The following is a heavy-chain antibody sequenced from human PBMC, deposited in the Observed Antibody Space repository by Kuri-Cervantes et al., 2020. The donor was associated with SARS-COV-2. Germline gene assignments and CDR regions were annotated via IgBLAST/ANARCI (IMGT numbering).Heavy chain of an antibody. CDR2: IYHSGST. V-gene: IGHV4-4*02. J-gene: IGHJ3*02. CDR1: CGSISSSNW. D-gene: IGHD2-21*02. CDR3: ARDTGYCGGDCSAFDS. Sequence: SETLSLTCAVSCGSISSSNWWSWVRQPPGKGLECIGEIYHSGSTNYNPSLKSQVTISVDKSKNQFYLKLSSVTAADTDVYYCARDTGYCGGDCSAFDSWGQGTMVTVSS.